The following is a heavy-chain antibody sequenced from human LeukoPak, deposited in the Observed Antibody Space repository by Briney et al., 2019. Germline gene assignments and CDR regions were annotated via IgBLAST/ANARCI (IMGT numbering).Heavy chain of an antibody. J-gene: IGHJ6*03. CDR1: GGTLSNA. CDR2: IIPIFETT. D-gene: IGHD3-16*01. CDR3: ARDYTGYSYYYMDV. Sequence: ASVKVSCKVSGGTLSNAISWVRQAPGQGLEWMGGIIPIFETTNYAQKFQGRLTITTDESTNAVYMQLSSLRSEDTAVYYCARDYTGYSYYYMDVWGKGTTVTVSS. V-gene: IGHV1-69*05.